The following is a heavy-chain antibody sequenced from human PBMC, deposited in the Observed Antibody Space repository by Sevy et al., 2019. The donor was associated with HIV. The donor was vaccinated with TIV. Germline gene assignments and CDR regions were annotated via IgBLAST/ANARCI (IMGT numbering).Heavy chain of an antibody. CDR3: AKVLHIVVVPAAIDYYYGMDV. J-gene: IGHJ6*02. D-gene: IGHD2-2*01. CDR1: GFTFSTYG. Sequence: GGSLGLSCAASGFTFSTYGMHWVRQAPGKGLEWVAFIRFDGTIKYYTDSVKGRLTISRDNSKNTRYLQMNSLRAEDTAVYFCAKVLHIVVVPAAIDYYYGMDVWGQGTTVTVSS. CDR2: IRFDGTIK. V-gene: IGHV3-30*02.